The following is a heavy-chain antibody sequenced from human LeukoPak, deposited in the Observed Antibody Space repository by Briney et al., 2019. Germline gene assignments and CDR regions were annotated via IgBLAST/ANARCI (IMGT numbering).Heavy chain of an antibody. CDR3: AADPYYCSGGSCYRKGFDY. D-gene: IGHD2-15*01. CDR2: FDPEDGET. J-gene: IGHJ4*02. V-gene: IGHV1-24*01. CDR1: GHTLTELS. Sequence: GASVKISCKVSGHTLTELSMHWVRQAPGKGLEWMGGFDPEDGETIYAQKFQGRVTMTEDISTNTAHMELSSLRSEDSAVYYCAADPYYCSGGSCYRKGFDYWGQGTLVTVSS.